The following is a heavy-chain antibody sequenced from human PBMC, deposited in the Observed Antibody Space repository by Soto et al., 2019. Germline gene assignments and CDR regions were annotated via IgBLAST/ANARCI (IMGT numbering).Heavy chain of an antibody. D-gene: IGHD1-1*01. CDR1: GGCVSSGSYY. Sequence: QVPLQQWGAGLLKPSETLSLTCAVYGGCVSSGSYYWSWIRQPPGKGLEWIGEMSQSGGTRFKPSLKSRVTISVATSKNQVSLKLSSVTAADTALYYCGSDDRGTATTVVDAFDIWGPGTMVTVSS. CDR3: GSDDRGTATTVVDAFDI. V-gene: IGHV4-34*01. CDR2: MSQSGGT. J-gene: IGHJ3*02.